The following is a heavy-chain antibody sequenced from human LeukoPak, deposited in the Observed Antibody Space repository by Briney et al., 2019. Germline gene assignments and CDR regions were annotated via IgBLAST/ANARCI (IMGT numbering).Heavy chain of an antibody. CDR3: ARAASYYYYGMDV. V-gene: IGHV3-21*01. J-gene: IGHJ6*02. CDR2: ISSSNSYI. D-gene: IGHD2-15*01. Sequence: GGSLRLSCAASGFTFSSYSMNWVRQAPGKGLEWVSCISSSNSYIYYADPVKSRFTISRDNAKNSLYLQMNSLRAEDTAVYYCARAASYYYYGMDVWGQGTTVTVPS. CDR1: GFTFSSYS.